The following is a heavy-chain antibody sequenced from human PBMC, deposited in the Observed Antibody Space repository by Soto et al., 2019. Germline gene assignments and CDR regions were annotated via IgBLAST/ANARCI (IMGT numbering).Heavy chain of an antibody. J-gene: IGHJ4*02. V-gene: IGHV3-30*18. Sequence: GGSLRLSCAASGFTFSSYGMHWVRQAPGKGLEWVAVISYDGSNKYYADSVKGRFTISRDNSKNTLYLQMNSLRAEDTAVYYCAKDFFFIGEFEYYFDYWGQGTLVTVSS. D-gene: IGHD3-10*01. CDR2: ISYDGSNK. CDR1: GFTFSSYG. CDR3: AKDFFFIGEFEYYFDY.